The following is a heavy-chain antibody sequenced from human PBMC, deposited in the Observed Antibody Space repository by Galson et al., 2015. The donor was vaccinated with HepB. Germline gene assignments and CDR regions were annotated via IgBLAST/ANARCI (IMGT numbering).Heavy chain of an antibody. V-gene: IGHV6-1*01. CDR1: GDSVSSNRAA. Sequence: CAISGDSVSSNRAAWNWIRQSPSRGLEWLGRTYYRSKWYNDYAVSVKSRMTINPDTSRNQFSLQLNSVTPEDSAVYYCAREPTMFGGVINPFDSWGQGTLVTVSS. CDR2: TYYRSKWYN. J-gene: IGHJ4*02. CDR3: AREPTMFGGVINPFDS. D-gene: IGHD3-10*01.